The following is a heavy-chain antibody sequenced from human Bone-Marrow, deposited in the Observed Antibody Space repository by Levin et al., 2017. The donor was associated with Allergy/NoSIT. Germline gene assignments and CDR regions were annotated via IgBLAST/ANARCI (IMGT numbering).Heavy chain of an antibody. J-gene: IGHJ3*02. Sequence: GESLKISCAASGFTFSSYGMHWLRQAPGKGLEWMAVISYAGGREYYAESVKGRFTISRDNSRNTLYLQMNRLRVEDTAVYYCAKGGRGYDFAVDAFDIWGQGTMVTVSS. CDR2: ISYAGGRE. CDR3: AKGGRGYDFAVDAFDI. D-gene: IGHD3-10*01. V-gene: IGHV3-30*18. CDR1: GFTFSSYG.